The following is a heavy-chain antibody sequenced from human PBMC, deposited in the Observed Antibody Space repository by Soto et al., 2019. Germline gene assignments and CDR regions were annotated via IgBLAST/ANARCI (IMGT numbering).Heavy chain of an antibody. CDR2: INHSGST. Sequence: LSLTCAVYGGSFSGYYWSWIRQPPGKGLEWIGEINHSGSTNYNPSLKSRVTISVDTSKNQFSLKLSSVTAADTAVYYCARYRPNWSGYYPSYYYGMDVWGQGTTVTVSS. CDR3: ARYRPNWSGYYPSYYYGMDV. CDR1: GGSFSGYY. V-gene: IGHV4-34*01. D-gene: IGHD3-3*01. J-gene: IGHJ6*02.